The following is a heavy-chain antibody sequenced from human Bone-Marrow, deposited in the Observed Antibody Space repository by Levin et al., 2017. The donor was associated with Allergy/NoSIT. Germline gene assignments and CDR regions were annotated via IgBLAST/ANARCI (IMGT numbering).Heavy chain of an antibody. CDR3: VKSLNTMTIHDGFDF. D-gene: IGHD1/OR15-1a*01. CDR1: GFNFASYG. J-gene: IGHJ3*01. Sequence: SLKISCAASGFNFASYGMYWVRQAPGKGLEWVSGISWNSGKTHYADSVKGRFIISRDNAKNSLYLQMNSLRTEDTALYYCVKSLNTMTIHDGFDFWGQGTMVTVSA. V-gene: IGHV3-9*01. CDR2: ISWNSGKT.